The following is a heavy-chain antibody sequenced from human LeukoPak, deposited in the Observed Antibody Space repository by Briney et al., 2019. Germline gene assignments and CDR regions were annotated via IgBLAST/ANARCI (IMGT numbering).Heavy chain of an antibody. J-gene: IGHJ3*02. CDR1: GFTFSGYN. CDR3: ARSLRRDCDSTSCWAALDI. CDR2: ISSSSSTI. D-gene: IGHD2-2*01. Sequence: GGSLRLSCAASGFTFSGYNMNWVRQAPGKGLEWVSHISSSSSTIYYADSVKGRFTISRDNAKNSLYLQMNSLRAEDTAVYYCARSLRRDCDSTSCWAALDIWGQGTMVTVSS. V-gene: IGHV3-48*01.